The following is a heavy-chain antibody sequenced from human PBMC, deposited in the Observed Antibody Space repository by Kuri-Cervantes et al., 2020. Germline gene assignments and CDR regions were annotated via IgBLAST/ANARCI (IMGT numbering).Heavy chain of an antibody. V-gene: IGHV1-3*01. CDR2: INAGNGNT. CDR3: ATCTVRGAPGYYYYGMDV. CDR1: GYTFTSYA. J-gene: IGHJ6*02. D-gene: IGHD3-10*01. Sequence: ASVKVSCKASGYTFTSYAMHWVRQAPGQRLEWMGWINAGNGNTKYSQKFQGRVTMTEDTSTDTAYMELSSLRSEDTAVYYCATCTVRGAPGYYYYGMDVWGQGTTVTVSS.